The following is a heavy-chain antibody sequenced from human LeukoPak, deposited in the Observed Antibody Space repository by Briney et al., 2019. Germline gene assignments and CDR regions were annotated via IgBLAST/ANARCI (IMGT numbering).Heavy chain of an antibody. CDR3: AKGSIAVAMDWFDP. J-gene: IGHJ5*02. D-gene: IGHD6-19*01. Sequence: GGSLRLSCAASGFTFDDYAMHWVRQAPGKGLEWVSGISWNSGSIGYADSVKGRFTISRDNAKNSLYLQMNSLRAEDTALYYCAKGSIAVAMDWFDPWGQGTLVTVSS. V-gene: IGHV3-9*01. CDR1: GFTFDDYA. CDR2: ISWNSGSI.